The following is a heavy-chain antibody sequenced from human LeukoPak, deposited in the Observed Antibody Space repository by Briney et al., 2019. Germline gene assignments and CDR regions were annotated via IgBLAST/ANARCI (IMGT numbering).Heavy chain of an antibody. CDR1: GGSFSGYY. CDR2: IDTSGST. CDR3: ARSGSSGWYDFDY. J-gene: IGHJ4*02. Sequence: SETLSLTCAVYGGSFSGYYWSWIRQPAGKGLEWIGRIDTSGSTNYNPSLKSRVTMSVDTSKNQFSLKLSSVTAADTAVYYCARSGSSGWYDFDYWGQGTLVTVSS. V-gene: IGHV4-59*10. D-gene: IGHD6-19*01.